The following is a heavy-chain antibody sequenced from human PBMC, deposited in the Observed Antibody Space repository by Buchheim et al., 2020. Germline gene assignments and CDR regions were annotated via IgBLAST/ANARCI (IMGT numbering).Heavy chain of an antibody. V-gene: IGHV1-2*04. D-gene: IGHD4-23*01. CDR2: INPNSGGT. CDR3: ATAIYGGDSGSTPYFDY. Sequence: QVQLVQSGAEVKKPGASVKVSCKASGYTFTGYYMHWVRQAPGQGLEWMGWINPNSGGTNCAQKFPGWVTMTRATSISTAYMELSRLGSDDTAVYYCATAIYGGDSGSTPYFDYWGQGSL. CDR1: GYTFTGYY. J-gene: IGHJ4*02.